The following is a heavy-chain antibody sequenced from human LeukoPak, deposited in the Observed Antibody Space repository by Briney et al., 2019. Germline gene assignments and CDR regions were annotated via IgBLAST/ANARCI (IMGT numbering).Heavy chain of an antibody. CDR2: VFYNGAT. CDR1: GGSISSSIYY. CDR3: ARPHYDFWSGLPYNWFDP. J-gene: IGHJ5*02. D-gene: IGHD3-3*01. Sequence: SETLSLTCIVSGGSISSSIYYWAWVRQPPGKGLEWIGTVFYNGATQNSPSLRGRVTISIDTSTNQFPLKLSSVTAADTAVYYCARPHYDFWSGLPYNWFDPWGQGTLVTVSS. V-gene: IGHV4-39*01.